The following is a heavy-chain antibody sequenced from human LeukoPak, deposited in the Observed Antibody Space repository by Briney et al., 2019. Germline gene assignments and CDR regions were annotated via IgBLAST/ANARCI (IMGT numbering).Heavy chain of an antibody. Sequence: PSETLSLTRTLSVGSPRIYYWSWMRPPPRKGLEWIGHINHSGCSNYNPSLKSRVTILVVASKNQVSLMLTSVTAADTAVYFCAKDKGGRLPGYHFDYWGQGTLVTVSS. D-gene: IGHD1-26*01. CDR3: AKDKGGRLPGYHFDY. V-gene: IGHV4-34*01. J-gene: IGHJ4*02. CDR2: INHSGCS. CDR1: VGSPRIYY.